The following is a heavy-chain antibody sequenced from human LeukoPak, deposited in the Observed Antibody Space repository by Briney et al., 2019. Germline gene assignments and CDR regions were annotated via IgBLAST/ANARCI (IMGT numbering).Heavy chain of an antibody. Sequence: SETLSPTCTVSGGSISSGGYYWSWIRQHPGKGLEWIGYIYYSGSTYYNPSLKSRVTISVDTSKNQFSLKLSSVTAADTAVYYCARDGGAEGFDYWGQGTLVTVSS. D-gene: IGHD3-16*01. CDR2: IYYSGST. CDR1: GGSISSGGYY. J-gene: IGHJ4*02. CDR3: ARDGGAEGFDY. V-gene: IGHV4-31*03.